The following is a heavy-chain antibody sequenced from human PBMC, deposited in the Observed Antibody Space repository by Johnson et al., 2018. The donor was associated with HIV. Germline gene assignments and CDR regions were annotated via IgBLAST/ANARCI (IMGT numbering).Heavy chain of an antibody. CDR3: AKSQDRIAHDYDFDL. D-gene: IGHD4-17*01. CDR1: GFTVSSNF. V-gene: IGHV3-23*04. CDR2: ISGSGGTT. Sequence: VQLVESGGGLVQPGRSLRLSCAASGFTVSSNFMTWVRQAPGKGLEWVSSISGSGGTTYYADSVKGRFTISRDNSKNTLYVQMHSLRGEDTAVYFCAKSQDRIAHDYDFDLWGQGTMVTVSS. J-gene: IGHJ3*01.